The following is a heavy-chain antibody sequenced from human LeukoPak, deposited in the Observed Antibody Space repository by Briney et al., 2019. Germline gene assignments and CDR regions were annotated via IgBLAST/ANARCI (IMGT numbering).Heavy chain of an antibody. CDR1: GYRFASYW. CDR3: ASQNSGSFDY. CDR2: IYPGDSDT. J-gene: IGHJ4*02. Sequence: GESLKISCKGSGYRFASYWIGCVRQMPGKGLEWMGIIYPGDSDTRYSPSFQGQVTISADKSISTAYLQWSSLKASDTAMYFCASQNSGSFDYWGQGTLVTVSS. D-gene: IGHD1-26*01. V-gene: IGHV5-51*01.